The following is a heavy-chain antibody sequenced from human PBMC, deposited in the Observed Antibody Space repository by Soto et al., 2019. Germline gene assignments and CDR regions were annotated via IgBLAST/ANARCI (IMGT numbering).Heavy chain of an antibody. CDR3: AKAMVRGVPLDY. J-gene: IGHJ4*02. CDR2: ISYDGSNK. Sequence: GGSLRLSCAASGFTFSSYGMHWVRQAPGKGLEWVAVISYDGSNKYYADSVKGRFTISRDNSKNTLYLQMNSLRAEDTAVYYCAKAMVRGVPLDYWGQGTLVTV. CDR1: GFTFSSYG. D-gene: IGHD3-10*01. V-gene: IGHV3-30*18.